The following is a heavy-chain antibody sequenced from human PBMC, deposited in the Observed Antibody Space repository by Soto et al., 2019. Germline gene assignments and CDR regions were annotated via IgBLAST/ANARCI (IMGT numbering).Heavy chain of an antibody. CDR1: GFTFSSFW. D-gene: IGHD4-17*01. J-gene: IGHJ3*02. CDR2: INSDGSST. V-gene: IGHV3-74*01. Sequence: GGSLRLSCAASGFTFSSFWVHWVRQAPGKGLVWVSRINSDGSSTNYADSVKGRFTISRDNAKNTLYLQMNSLRAEDTAVYYCVSYMTTARRNALDIWGQGTMVTVSS. CDR3: VSYMTTARRNALDI.